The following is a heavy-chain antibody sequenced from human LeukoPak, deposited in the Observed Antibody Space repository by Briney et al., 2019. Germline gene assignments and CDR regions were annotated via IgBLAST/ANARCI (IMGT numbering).Heavy chain of an antibody. Sequence: ASVKVSCKASGYTFTGYYMHWVRQAPGQGLEWMGWINPNSGGTNYAQKFQGRVTMTRDTSISTAYMELSRLRSDDTAVYYCARDRGDCTNGVCYVWFDPWGQGTLVTVSS. CDR2: INPNSGGT. D-gene: IGHD2-8*01. CDR3: ARDRGDCTNGVCYVWFDP. V-gene: IGHV1-2*02. CDR1: GYTFTGYY. J-gene: IGHJ5*02.